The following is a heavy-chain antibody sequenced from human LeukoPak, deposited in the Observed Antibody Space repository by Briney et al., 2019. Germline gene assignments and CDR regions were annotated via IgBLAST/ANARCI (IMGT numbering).Heavy chain of an antibody. V-gene: IGHV3-23*01. Sequence: GSLRLSCAASGFAFSTFAMGWVRQSPGEGLEWLSTINGGGNTTFYADSVKGRFTISRDNSKNTLYLHMDSLRPDDTAIYYCTKELHVAVAVADYYYFYMDVWGRGTAVTVSS. CDR1: GFAFSTFA. J-gene: IGHJ6*03. CDR2: INGGGNTT. CDR3: TKELHVAVAVADYYYFYMDV. D-gene: IGHD6-19*01.